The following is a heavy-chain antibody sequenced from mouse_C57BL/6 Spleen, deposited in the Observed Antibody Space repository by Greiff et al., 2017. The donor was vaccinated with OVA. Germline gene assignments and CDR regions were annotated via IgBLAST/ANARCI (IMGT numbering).Heavy chain of an antibody. J-gene: IGHJ1*03. Sequence: VQLQQPGAELVMPGASVKLSCKASGYTFTSYWMHWVKQRPGQGLEWIGEIDPSDSYTNYNQKFKGKSTLTVDKSSSTAYMQLSSLTSEDSAVYYCARSYYYGSSLYWYFDVWGTGTTVTVSS. V-gene: IGHV1-69*01. CDR3: ARSYYYGSSLYWYFDV. CDR1: GYTFTSYW. CDR2: IDPSDSYT. D-gene: IGHD1-1*01.